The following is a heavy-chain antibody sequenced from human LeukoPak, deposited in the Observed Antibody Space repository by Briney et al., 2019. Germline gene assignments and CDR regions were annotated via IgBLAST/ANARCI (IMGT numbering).Heavy chain of an antibody. CDR3: ARVGAAMVRGVILYYFDY. Sequence: ASVKVSCKASGYTFTRYDINWVRRATGQGLEWMGWMNPNSGNTGYAQKFQGRVTITRNTSISTAYMGLSSLRSEDTAVYYCARVGAAMVRGVILYYFDYWGQGTLVTVSS. V-gene: IGHV1-8*03. CDR1: GYTFTRYD. CDR2: MNPNSGNT. J-gene: IGHJ4*02. D-gene: IGHD3-10*01.